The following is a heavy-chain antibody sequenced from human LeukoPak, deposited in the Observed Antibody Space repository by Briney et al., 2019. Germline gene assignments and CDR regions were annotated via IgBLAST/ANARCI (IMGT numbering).Heavy chain of an antibody. J-gene: IGHJ2*01. CDR2: INRSGST. V-gene: IGHV4-34*01. Sequence: SETLSLTCAVYGGSFTGSYFSWIGQPPGKGLEWIGEINRSGSTNYNPSLKSRVTISVDTSKSQFSLRLTSVTAADTAVYYCARASGAVWYFDLWGRGTLVTVSS. CDR1: GGSFTGSY. D-gene: IGHD6-19*01. CDR3: ARASGAVWYFDL.